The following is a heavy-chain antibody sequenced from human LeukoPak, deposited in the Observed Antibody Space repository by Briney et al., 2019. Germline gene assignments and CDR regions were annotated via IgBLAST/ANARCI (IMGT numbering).Heavy chain of an antibody. D-gene: IGHD1-26*01. Sequence: PGGSLRLSCAASGFTFSSYAMHWVRQAPGKGLEWVAVISYDGSNKYYADSVKGRFTISRDNSKNTLYLQMNSLRAEDTAVYYCARARSVHTLGGEPSDYWGQGTLVTVSS. J-gene: IGHJ4*02. CDR2: ISYDGSNK. CDR1: GFTFSSYA. CDR3: ARARSVHTLGGEPSDY. V-gene: IGHV3-30-3*01.